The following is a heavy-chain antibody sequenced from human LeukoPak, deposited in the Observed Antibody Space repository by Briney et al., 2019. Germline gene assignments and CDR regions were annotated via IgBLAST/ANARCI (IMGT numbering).Heavy chain of an antibody. CDR3: ATYYYDSSGYKLLDY. V-gene: IGHV3-48*04. D-gene: IGHD3-22*01. CDR2: ISSSSSTI. Sequence: PGGSLRLPCAASGFIISSYSMNWVRQAPGKGLEWVSYISSSSSTIYYADSVKGRFTISRDNAKNSLYLQMNSLRAEDTAVYYCATYYYDSSGYKLLDYWGQGTLVTVSS. J-gene: IGHJ4*02. CDR1: GFIISSYS.